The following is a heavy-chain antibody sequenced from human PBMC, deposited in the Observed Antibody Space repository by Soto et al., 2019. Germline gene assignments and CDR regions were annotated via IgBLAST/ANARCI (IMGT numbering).Heavy chain of an antibody. CDR3: MRRTAAVGVADY. D-gene: IGHD6-25*01. CDR2: ISGSGDKT. Sequence: EVQLLEFGGGLVQPGGSLRLSCAASGFTFDGYGLGWVRQAPGKGLECLSLISGSGDKTYYADSVKGRFTISRDNPRNTLYLQMNSLGAEDTAVYYCMRRTAAVGVADYWGRGTLVTVSS. J-gene: IGHJ4*02. CDR1: GFTFDGYG. V-gene: IGHV3-23*01.